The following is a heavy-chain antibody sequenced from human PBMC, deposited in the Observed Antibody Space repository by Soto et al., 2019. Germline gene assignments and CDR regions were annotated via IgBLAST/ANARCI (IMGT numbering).Heavy chain of an antibody. Sequence: GASVKVSCKASGYTFINYAVHWVRQAPGQSLEWMGWINPGNDNTRYSQKFQGRVTITRDTSANTAYMELSSLRSEDTAVYYCARGADNWPDLDYWGLGTLVTVSS. CDR1: GYTFINYA. CDR3: ARGADNWPDLDY. V-gene: IGHV1-3*01. CDR2: INPGNDNT. J-gene: IGHJ4*02. D-gene: IGHD1-20*01.